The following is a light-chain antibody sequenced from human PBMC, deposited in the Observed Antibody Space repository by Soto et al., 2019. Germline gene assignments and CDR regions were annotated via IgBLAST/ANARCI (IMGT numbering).Light chain of an antibody. V-gene: IGLV2-8*01. J-gene: IGLJ1*01. CDR2: EVN. CDR1: STDVGGYDY. CDR3: TSYAGGNNV. Sequence: QSALTQPPSASGSPGQSVTISYTGTSTDVGGYDYVSWYQQHPGKVPKLMIYEVNKRPSGVPDRFSGSKSGNTASLTVSGLQPEDEADYYCTSYAGGNNVFGTGTKLTVL.